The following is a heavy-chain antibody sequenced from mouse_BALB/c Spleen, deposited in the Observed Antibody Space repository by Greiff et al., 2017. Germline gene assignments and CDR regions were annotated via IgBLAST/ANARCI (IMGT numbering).Heavy chain of an antibody. CDR1: GFTFSSFG. V-gene: IGHV5-17*02. D-gene: IGHD2-14*01. J-gene: IGHJ2*01. CDR3: ARSGYDAVDY. CDR2: ISSGSSTI. Sequence: EVKLMESGGGLVQPGGSRKLSCAASGFTFSSFGMHWVRQAPEKGLEWVAYISSGSSTIYYADTVKGRFTISRDNPKNTLFLQMTSLRSEDTAMYYCARSGYDAVDYWGQGTTLTVSS.